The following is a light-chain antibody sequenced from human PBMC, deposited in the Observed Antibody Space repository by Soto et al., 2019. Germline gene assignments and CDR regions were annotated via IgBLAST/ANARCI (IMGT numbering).Light chain of an antibody. CDR1: QTVGGNY. V-gene: IGKV3-20*01. Sequence: EIVLTQSPGTLSLSPGEGATLSCRASQTVGGNYLAWYQQKPGQAPRLLIYGTSNRATGIPDRFSGSGSGTDFSLSISGLEPEDFAVFYCQQYSTSPPTFGGGTKVEIK. CDR3: QQYSTSPPT. CDR2: GTS. J-gene: IGKJ4*01.